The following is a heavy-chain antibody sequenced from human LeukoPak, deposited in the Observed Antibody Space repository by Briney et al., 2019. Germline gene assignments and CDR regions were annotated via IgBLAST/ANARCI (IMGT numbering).Heavy chain of an antibody. J-gene: IGHJ2*01. CDR2: FGSAGDT. CDR3: VRGALPGDNWYFDL. V-gene: IGHV3-13*01. Sequence: PGGSLRLSCETSGFPFSAYDMHWVRHAPGKGLEWVSAFGSAGDTYYPGAVRGRFTISRDYAKNSLYLQMISLRTGDAAVYFCVRGALPGDNWYFDLWGRGTLVTVAS. CDR1: GFPFSAYD.